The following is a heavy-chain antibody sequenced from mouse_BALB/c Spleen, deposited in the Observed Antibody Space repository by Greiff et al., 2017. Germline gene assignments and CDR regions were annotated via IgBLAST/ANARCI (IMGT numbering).Heavy chain of an antibody. CDR1: GYTFTSYW. CDR3: ARGRYGNGWYFDV. Sequence: VQLQQSGAELAKPGASVKMSCKASGYTFTSYWMHWVKQRPGQGLEWIGYINPSTGYTEYTQKFKDKATLTADKSSSTAYMQLSSLTSEDSAVYYCARGRYGNGWYFDVWGAGTTVTVSS. J-gene: IGHJ1*01. D-gene: IGHD2-10*02. V-gene: IGHV1-7*01. CDR2: INPSTGYT.